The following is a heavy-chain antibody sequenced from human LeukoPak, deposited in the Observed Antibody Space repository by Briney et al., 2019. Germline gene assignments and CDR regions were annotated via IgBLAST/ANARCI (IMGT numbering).Heavy chain of an antibody. CDR1: GFSLSNAW. D-gene: IGHD5-18*01. CDR3: TTYGYSYAKGAFDV. CDR2: IKSKTDGGTT. V-gene: IGHV3-15*01. J-gene: IGHJ3*01. Sequence: PGGSLCLSCAASGFSLSNAWMSWVRQAPGKGLEWVGRIKSKTDGGTTDYAAPVKGRFTISRDDSKNTLYLQMNSLKTEDTAVYYCTTYGYSYAKGAFDVWGQGTMVSVSS.